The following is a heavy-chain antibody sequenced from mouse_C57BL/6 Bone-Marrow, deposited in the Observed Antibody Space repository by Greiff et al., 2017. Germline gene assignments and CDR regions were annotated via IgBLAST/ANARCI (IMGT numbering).Heavy chain of an antibody. V-gene: IGHV5-4*03. CDR1: GFTFSSYA. D-gene: IGHD2-4*01. CDR2: ISDGGSYT. CDR3: ARIYYDYSFDY. Sequence: EVKLVESGGGLVKPGGSLKLSCAASGFTFSSYAMSWVRQTPEKRLEWVATISDGGSYTYYPDNVKGRFTISRDNAKNNLYLQMSHLKSEDTAMYYCARIYYDYSFDYWGQGTTLTVSS. J-gene: IGHJ2*01.